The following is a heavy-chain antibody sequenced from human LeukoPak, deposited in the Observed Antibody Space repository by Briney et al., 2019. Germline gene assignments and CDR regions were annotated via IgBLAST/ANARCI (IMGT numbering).Heavy chain of an antibody. D-gene: IGHD1-26*01. V-gene: IGHV3-30*01. CDR2: ISYDGSNK. J-gene: IGHJ4*02. Sequence: GRSLRLSCAASGFTFSSYAMHWVRQAPGKGLEWVAVISYDGSNKYYADSVKGRFTISRDNSKNTLYLQMNSLRAEDTAVYYCARDGVGATYYFDYWGREPWSPSPQ. CDR3: ARDGVGATYYFDY. CDR1: GFTFSSYA.